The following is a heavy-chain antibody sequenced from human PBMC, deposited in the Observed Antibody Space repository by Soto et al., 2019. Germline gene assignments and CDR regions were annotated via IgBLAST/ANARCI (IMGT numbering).Heavy chain of an antibody. CDR1: GGSISSYY. Sequence: SETLSLTCTVSGGSISSYYWSWIRQPPGKGLEWIGYIYYSGSTNYNPSLKSRVTISVDTSKNQFSLKLSSVTAADTAVYYCARALILTGYYIHDAFDIWGQGTMVTGSS. J-gene: IGHJ3*02. D-gene: IGHD3-9*01. CDR2: IYYSGST. CDR3: ARALILTGYYIHDAFDI. V-gene: IGHV4-59*01.